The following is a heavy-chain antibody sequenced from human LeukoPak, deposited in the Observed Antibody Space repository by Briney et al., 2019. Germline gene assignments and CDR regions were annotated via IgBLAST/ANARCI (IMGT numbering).Heavy chain of an antibody. CDR3: ARGASSIHFDY. D-gene: IGHD3-16*01. V-gene: IGHV4-34*01. J-gene: IGHJ4*02. CDR2: INHSGST. Sequence: SETLSLTCAVYGGSFSGYYWSWIRQAPGKGLEWIGEINHSGSTNYNPSLKSRVTISVDTSKNQFSLKLCSVTAADTAVYYCARGASSIHFDYWGQGTLVTVSS. CDR1: GGSFSGYY.